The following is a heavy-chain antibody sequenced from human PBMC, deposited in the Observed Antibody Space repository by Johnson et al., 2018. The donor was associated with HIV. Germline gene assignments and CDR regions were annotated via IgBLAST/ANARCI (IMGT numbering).Heavy chain of an antibody. Sequence: QVQLVESGGGVVQPGRSLRLSCAASGFTFSSYGMHWVRQAPGKGLEWVAVIWYDGSNKYYADSVKGRFTISRDNSKNTLYLQMNSLRAEDTAVYYCLSPSDAFDIWGQGTMVTVSS. CDR2: IWYDGSNK. CDR3: LSPSDAFDI. J-gene: IGHJ3*02. CDR1: GFTFSSYG. V-gene: IGHV3-33*01.